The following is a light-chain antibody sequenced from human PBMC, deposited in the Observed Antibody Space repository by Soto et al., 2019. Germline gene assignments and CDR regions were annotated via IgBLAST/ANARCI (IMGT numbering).Light chain of an antibody. CDR1: QSVSSSY. V-gene: IGKV3D-15*01. CDR3: QQFGDWPS. J-gene: IGKJ1*01. CDR2: DSS. Sequence: EIVMTQSPATLSVSPGERATLSCRASQSVSSSYLAWYQQKPGQAPRLLISDSSTRAPGIPARFSGSGSGTEFTLTISSLQSDDFAVYYCQQFGDWPSFGLGTKVDI.